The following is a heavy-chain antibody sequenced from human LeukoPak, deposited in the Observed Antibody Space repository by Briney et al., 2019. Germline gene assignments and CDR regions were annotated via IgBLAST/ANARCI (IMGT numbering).Heavy chain of an antibody. CDR3: ARVGRGDYTWGSYSFDY. CDR1: GGSISNYH. Sequence: SETLSLTCTVSGGSISNYHWSWIRQPPGKGLEWIGYISYSGSTNYNPSLKSRVTISVDTSKNQFSLKLSSVTAADTAVYYCARVGRGDYTWGSYSFDYWGQGTLVTVSS. V-gene: IGHV4-59*01. CDR2: ISYSGST. J-gene: IGHJ4*02. D-gene: IGHD3-16*01.